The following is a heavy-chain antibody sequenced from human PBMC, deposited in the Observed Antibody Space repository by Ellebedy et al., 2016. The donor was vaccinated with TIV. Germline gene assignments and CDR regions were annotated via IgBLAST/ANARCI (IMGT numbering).Heavy chain of an antibody. CDR3: ARVSIAARGPDFDY. Sequence: SETLSLXXIVSGGSVSSGSYYWSWIRQPPGKGLEWIGYIYYSGSTNYNPSLKSRVTISVDTSKNQFSLKLSSVTAADTAVYYCARVSIAARGPDFDYWGQGTLVTVSS. CDR1: GGSVSSGSYY. CDR2: IYYSGST. J-gene: IGHJ4*02. V-gene: IGHV4-61*01. D-gene: IGHD6-6*01.